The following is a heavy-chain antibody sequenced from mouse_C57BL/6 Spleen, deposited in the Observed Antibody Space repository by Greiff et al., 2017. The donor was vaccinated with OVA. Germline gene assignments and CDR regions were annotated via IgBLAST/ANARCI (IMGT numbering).Heavy chain of an antibody. V-gene: IGHV1-64*01. D-gene: IGHD1-1*01. J-gene: IGHJ2*01. CDR1: GYTFTSYW. Sequence: QVQLQQPGAELVKPGASVKLSCKASGYTFTSYWMHWVKQRPGQGLEWIGMIHPNSGSTNYNEKFKSKATLTVDKSSSTAYMQLSSLTSEDSAVYYCARSRDCGSSFDYWGQGTTLTVSS. CDR2: IHPNSGST. CDR3: ARSRDCGSSFDY.